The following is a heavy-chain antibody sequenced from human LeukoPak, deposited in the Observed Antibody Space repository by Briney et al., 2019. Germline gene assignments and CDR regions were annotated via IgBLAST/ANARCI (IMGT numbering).Heavy chain of an antibody. CDR2: ISYDGSNK. Sequence: GGSLRLSCAASGFTFSSYAMHWVRQAPGKGLEWVAVISYDGSNKYYADSVKGRFTISRDNSKNTLYLQMNSLRAEDTAVYYCAKVAVTTGYFDYWGQGTLVTVSS. J-gene: IGHJ4*01. D-gene: IGHD4-17*01. CDR1: GFTFSSYA. V-gene: IGHV3-30-3*01. CDR3: AKVAVTTGYFDY.